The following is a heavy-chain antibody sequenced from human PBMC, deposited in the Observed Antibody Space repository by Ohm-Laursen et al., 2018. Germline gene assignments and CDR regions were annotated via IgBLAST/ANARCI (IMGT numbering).Heavy chain of an antibody. Sequence: LSLTCSASGFTFSNYWMHWVRQAPGKGLEWVSAISGSGGSTYYADSVKGRFTISRDNSKNTLYLQMNSLRAEDTAVYYCAKDVGYCSGGSCYPGGLDYWGQGTLVTVSS. V-gene: IGHV3-23*01. CDR3: AKDVGYCSGGSCYPGGLDY. D-gene: IGHD2-15*01. CDR1: GFTFSNYW. J-gene: IGHJ4*02. CDR2: ISGSGGST.